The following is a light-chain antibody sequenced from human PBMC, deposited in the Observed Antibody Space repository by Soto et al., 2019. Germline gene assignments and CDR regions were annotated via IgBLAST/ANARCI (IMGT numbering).Light chain of an antibody. CDR3: FSYTSSVTYV. CDR2: EVS. V-gene: IGLV2-14*01. Sequence: QSVLTQPASVSGSPGQSITISCTGTSSDVGNYKYVSWYQQHPGKAPKLMIYEVSNRPSGVSNRFSGSKSGNTASLTISGLQAEDETDYYCFSYTSSVTYVFCTGTKVTV. CDR1: SSDVGNYKY. J-gene: IGLJ1*01.